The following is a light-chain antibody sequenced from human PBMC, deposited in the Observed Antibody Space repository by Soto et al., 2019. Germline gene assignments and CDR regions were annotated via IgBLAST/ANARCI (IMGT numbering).Light chain of an antibody. Sequence: DIQMTQSPSSLSASVGDRVTITCRASQDVRRSLAWFQQKPGQAPKSLIYDASTLQSGVPSNFSGSGSGTDFTLTINSLQPEDFATYYCQQYKSYPYTFGQGTKVEIK. CDR3: QQYKSYPYT. CDR1: QDVRRS. CDR2: DAS. J-gene: IGKJ2*01. V-gene: IGKV1-16*02.